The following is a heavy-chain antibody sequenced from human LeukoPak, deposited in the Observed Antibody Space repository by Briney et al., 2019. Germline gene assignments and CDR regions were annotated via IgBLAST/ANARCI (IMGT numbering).Heavy chain of an antibody. Sequence: ASVKVSCKTSGYTFTNYGISWVRQAPGLGLGWMGWISAYNGNTNYAQKVRGRVTMTTDTSTSTAYMELRSLRFDDTAVYYCARDQSVRLLQTSSTYFKHVFAIWGQGSMVTVSS. CDR3: ARDQSVRLLQTSSTYFKHVFAI. V-gene: IGHV1-18*01. CDR2: ISAYNGNT. D-gene: IGHD6-13*01. J-gene: IGHJ3*02. CDR1: GYTFTNYG.